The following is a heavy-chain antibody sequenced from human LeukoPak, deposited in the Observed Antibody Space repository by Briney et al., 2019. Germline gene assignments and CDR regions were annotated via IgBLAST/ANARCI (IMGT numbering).Heavy chain of an antibody. J-gene: IGHJ4*02. V-gene: IGHV4-61*01. CDR3: ARDVASDSSGFGY. D-gene: IGHD3-22*01. CDR2: IYYSGST. CDR1: GGSVSSGSYY. Sequence: SETLSLTCTVSGGSVSSGSYYWSWIRQPPGKGLEGLGYIYYSGSTNYNPSLKSRVTISVDTSKNQFSLKLSSVTAADTAVYYCARDVASDSSGFGYWGQGTLVTVSS.